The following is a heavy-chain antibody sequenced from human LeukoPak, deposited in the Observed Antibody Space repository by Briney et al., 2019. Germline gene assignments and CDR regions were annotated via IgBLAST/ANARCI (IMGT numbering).Heavy chain of an antibody. Sequence: PGGSLRLSCAASGFTVSSNYMSWVRQAPGKGLEWVSVIYSGGSTYYADSVKGRFTISRDNSKNTLYLQMNSLRAEDTAVYYCAKDRGIGDFWSGYYPDFGYWGQGTLVTVS. CDR3: AKDRGIGDFWSGYYPDFGY. CDR2: IYSGGST. J-gene: IGHJ4*02. V-gene: IGHV3-66*01. D-gene: IGHD3-3*01. CDR1: GFTVSSNY.